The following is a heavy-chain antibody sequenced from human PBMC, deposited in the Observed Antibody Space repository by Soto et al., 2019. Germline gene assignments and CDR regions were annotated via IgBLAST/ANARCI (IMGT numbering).Heavy chain of an antibody. CDR1: GGSISSYY. Sequence: QVQLLESGPGLVKPSETLSLTCTVSGGSISSYYWSWIRQPPGKGLEWIGYIYSSGSTNYNPSLTSRVTTSVDTSTHQFSLKLSSVTAADAAVYYCARRYGGGFDYWGQGTLVTVSS. V-gene: IGHV4-59*08. D-gene: IGHD3-10*01. CDR2: IYSSGST. J-gene: IGHJ4*02. CDR3: ARRYGGGFDY.